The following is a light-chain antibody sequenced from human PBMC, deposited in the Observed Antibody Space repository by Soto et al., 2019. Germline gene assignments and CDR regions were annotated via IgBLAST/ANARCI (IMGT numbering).Light chain of an antibody. CDR1: QGISSF. CDR3: PQRNSDPLT. Sequence: IQLTQSPSSLSASVGDRVTITCRASQGISSFLAWYQQKPGKAPKVLIYGASTLQSGGPSRFSGSGSGTDFPLTINSLQPEDFATYNCPQRNSDPLTFGQGTRLEIK. J-gene: IGKJ5*01. CDR2: GAS. V-gene: IGKV1-9*01.